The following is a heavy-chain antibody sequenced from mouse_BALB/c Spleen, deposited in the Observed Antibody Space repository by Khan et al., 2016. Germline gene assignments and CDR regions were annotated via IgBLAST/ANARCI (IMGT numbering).Heavy chain of an antibody. CDR3: ARGGDYSLYYAMDY. Sequence: QVQLQQSGAELARPGASVKLSCKASGYTFTSYWMQWVKQRPGQGLEWIGAIYPGDGDTRYTPKFRGKATLTADKSSSTAYMQLISLASEDSAVYYCARGGDYSLYYAMDYWGQGTSVTVSS. D-gene: IGHD1-1*01. CDR1: GYTFTSYW. V-gene: IGHV1-87*01. J-gene: IGHJ4*01. CDR2: IYPGDGDT.